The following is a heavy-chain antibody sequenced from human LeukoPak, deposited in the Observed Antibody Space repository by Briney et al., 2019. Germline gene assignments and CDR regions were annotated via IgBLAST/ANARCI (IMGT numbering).Heavy chain of an antibody. D-gene: IGHD3-3*01. J-gene: IGHJ6*03. CDR1: GGSISSYY. CDR3: ARNVLRFLESYMDV. V-gene: IGHV4-4*09. Sequence: SETLSLTCTDSGGSISSYYWSWIRQPPGKGLEWIGYIYTSGSTNYNPSLKSRVTISVDTSKNQFSLKLSSVTAADTAVYYCARNVLRFLESYMDVWGKGTTVTVSS. CDR2: IYTSGST.